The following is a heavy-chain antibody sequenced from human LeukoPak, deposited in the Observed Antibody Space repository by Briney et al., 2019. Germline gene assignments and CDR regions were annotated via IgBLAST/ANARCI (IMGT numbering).Heavy chain of an antibody. CDR1: GFTVSDNY. CDR3: AKDRDYGSNFDY. Sequence: GGSLRLSCEASGFTVSDNYISWDRQAPGKGLEWVSIVYNSGRTYYADSVRGRFTISRDNSKNTLYLQMNSLRAEDTAVYYCAKDRDYGSNFDYWGQGTLVTVSS. J-gene: IGHJ4*02. V-gene: IGHV3-53*01. D-gene: IGHD3-16*01. CDR2: VYNSGRT.